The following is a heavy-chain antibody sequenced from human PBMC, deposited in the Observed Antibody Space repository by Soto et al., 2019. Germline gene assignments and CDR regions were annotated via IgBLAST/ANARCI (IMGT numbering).Heavy chain of an antibody. CDR2: MNPNSGNT. V-gene: IGHV1-8*01. Sequence: ASVKVSCKASGYTFTSYDINWVRQATGQGLEWMGWMNPNSGNTGYAQKLQGRVTMTRNTSISTAYMELSSLRSEDTAVYYCARVGGGVVLLRVGESGYYDGLDVQGEGKSDTV. CDR3: ARVGGGVVLLRVGESGYYDGLDV. CDR1: GYTFTSYD. D-gene: IGHD3-10*01. J-gene: IGHJ6*01.